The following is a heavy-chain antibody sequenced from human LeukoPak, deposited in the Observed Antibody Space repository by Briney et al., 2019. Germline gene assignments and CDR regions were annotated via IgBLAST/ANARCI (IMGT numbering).Heavy chain of an antibody. V-gene: IGHV4-59*01. CDR1: GGSISSYY. CDR3: ARDYTLTLADCGGEYYLGDVFDI. Sequence: SETLSLTCTVSGGSISSYYWSWIRQPPGKGLEWIGYIYYSGNTNYNPSLKSRVTISVDTSNNQFSLKLSSVTAADTAVYYCARDYTLTLADCGGEYYLGDVFDIWGQGTMVTVSS. J-gene: IGHJ3*02. D-gene: IGHD2-21*01. CDR2: IYYSGNT.